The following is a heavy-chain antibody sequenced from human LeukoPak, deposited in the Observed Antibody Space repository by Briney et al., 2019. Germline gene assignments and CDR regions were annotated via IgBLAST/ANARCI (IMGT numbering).Heavy chain of an antibody. J-gene: IGHJ4*02. D-gene: IGHD6-13*01. CDR3: ARVFKQQLTN. CDR1: GGSFSGYY. Sequence: SETLSLTCAVYGGSFSGYYWSWIRQPPGKGLEWIEEINHSGSTNYNPSLKSRVTISVDTSKNQFSLKLSSVTAADTAVYYCARVFKQQLTNWGQGTLVTVSS. CDR2: INHSGST. V-gene: IGHV4-34*01.